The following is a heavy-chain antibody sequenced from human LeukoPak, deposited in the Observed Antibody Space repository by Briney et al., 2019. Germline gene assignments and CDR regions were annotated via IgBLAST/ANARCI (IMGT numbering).Heavy chain of an antibody. D-gene: IGHD1-20*01. CDR3: ASGTRNWNRGNY. Sequence: GGSLRLSCVASGFTFSSHGMNWVRQAPGKGLEWISYINIGSTTTYYADSVKGRFTIARDNAKNSLYLQMNSLRAEDTAVYYCASGTRNWNRGNYWGQGTLVTVSS. CDR1: GFTFSSHG. J-gene: IGHJ4*02. CDR2: INIGSTTT. V-gene: IGHV3-48*01.